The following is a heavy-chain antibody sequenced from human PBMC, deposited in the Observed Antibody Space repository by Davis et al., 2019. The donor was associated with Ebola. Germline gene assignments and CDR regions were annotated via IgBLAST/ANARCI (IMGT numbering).Heavy chain of an antibody. CDR1: GDSISSNSYF. D-gene: IGHD6-19*01. Sequence: MPSETLSLTCTVSGDSISSNSYFWGWIRQPPGKGLEWIGSIYYSGITYYNPSLKSRVTMSVDPSNNQFSLRLSSVTAADTASYYCVRLSKGGWYGYFFDYWGQGTLVAVSS. CDR2: IYYSGIT. J-gene: IGHJ4*02. V-gene: IGHV4-39*01. CDR3: VRLSKGGWYGYFFDY.